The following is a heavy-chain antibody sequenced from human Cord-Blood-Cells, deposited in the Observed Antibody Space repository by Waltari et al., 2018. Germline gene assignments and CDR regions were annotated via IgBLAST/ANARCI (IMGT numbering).Heavy chain of an antibody. CDR2: IYYSGGT. J-gene: IGHJ4*02. CDR3: ARQTTVTTYYLDY. V-gene: IGHV4-39*01. CDR1: GGSISSSSYY. D-gene: IGHD4-17*01. Sequence: QLQLQESGPGLVKPSETLSLTCTVSGGSISSSSYYWGWIRQPPGKGLEWIGRIYYSGGTYDNPSLKSRVPISVDTSKNQFSLKLCSVTAADTAVYYCARQTTVTTYYLDYWGQGTLVTVSS.